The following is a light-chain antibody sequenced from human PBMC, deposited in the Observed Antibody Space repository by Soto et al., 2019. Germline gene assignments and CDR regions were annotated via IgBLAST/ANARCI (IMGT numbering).Light chain of an antibody. V-gene: IGKV3-20*01. J-gene: IGKJ4*01. CDR2: GGS. Sequence: EIVLTQSPGTLSLSPGERAILSCRASQRIRSTYLAWYQQKPGQAHRLLIHGGSTRATGIQERFSGSGSGTDFTLTIRRLEPEDFAVYYCKQYGNSPLTFGGGTKVDI. CDR3: KQYGNSPLT. CDR1: QRIRSTY.